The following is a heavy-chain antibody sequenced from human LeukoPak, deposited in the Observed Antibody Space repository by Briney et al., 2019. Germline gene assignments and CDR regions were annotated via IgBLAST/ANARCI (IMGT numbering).Heavy chain of an antibody. J-gene: IGHJ4*02. CDR3: ARCYSSSWSRFDY. D-gene: IGHD6-13*01. V-gene: IGHV4-34*01. Sequence: SETLSLTCAVYGGSFSGYYWSWIRQPPGKGLGWIGEINHSGRTNYNPSLKSRVTISVDTSKNQFSLKLSSVTAEDTAVYYCARCYSSSWSRFDYWGQGTLVTVSS. CDR1: GGSFSGYY. CDR2: INHSGRT.